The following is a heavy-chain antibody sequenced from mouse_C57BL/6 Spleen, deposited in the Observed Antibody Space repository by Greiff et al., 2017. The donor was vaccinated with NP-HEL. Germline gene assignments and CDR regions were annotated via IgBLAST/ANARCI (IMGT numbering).Heavy chain of an antibody. CDR1: GFTFSDYG. CDR3: ASELALDY. J-gene: IGHJ4*01. V-gene: IGHV5-17*01. Sequence: EVQLVESGGGLVKPGGSLKLSCAASGFTFSDYGMHWVRQAPEKGLEWVAYISSGSGTIYYADTVKGRFTIARDNAKNTLFVQMTSLRSEDTAMYYCASELALDYWGQGTSVTVSS. D-gene: IGHD4-1*01. CDR2: ISSGSGTI.